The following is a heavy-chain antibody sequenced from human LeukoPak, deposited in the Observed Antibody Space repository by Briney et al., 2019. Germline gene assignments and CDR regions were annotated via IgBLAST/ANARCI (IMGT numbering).Heavy chain of an antibody. CDR2: ISAYNGNT. V-gene: IGHV1-18*01. CDR3: ARDLLSAYDFWSGYSYYYYGMDV. J-gene: IGHJ6*02. Sequence: GASVKVSCKASGYTFTSYGISWVRQAPGQGLEWMGWISAYNGNTNYAQKLQGRVTMTTDTSTSTAYMELRSLRSDDTAVYYCARDLLSAYDFWSGYSYYYYGMDVWGQGTTVTVSS. CDR1: GYTFTSYG. D-gene: IGHD3-3*01.